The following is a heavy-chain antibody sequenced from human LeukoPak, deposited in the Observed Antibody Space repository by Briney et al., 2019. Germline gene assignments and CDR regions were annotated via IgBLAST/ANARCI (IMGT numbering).Heavy chain of an antibody. V-gene: IGHV1-69*04. J-gene: IGHJ3*02. CDR2: IIPILGIA. CDR3: ARDLYRGHEGNAFDI. D-gene: IGHD5-12*01. Sequence: SVKVSCKASGGTFRIYAITWVPQGPGQRLEWMGRIIPILGIANYAQKFQGRVTIIADKSTSTAYMELSSLRSEDTAVYYWARDLYRGHEGNAFDIWGQGTMVTVSS. CDR1: GGTFRIYA.